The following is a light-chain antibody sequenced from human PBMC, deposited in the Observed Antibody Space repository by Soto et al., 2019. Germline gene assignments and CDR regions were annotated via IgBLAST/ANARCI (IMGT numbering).Light chain of an antibody. CDR3: QQYRT. V-gene: IGKV3-15*01. J-gene: IGKJ1*01. Sequence: EIVMPQSPATLSVSPGERATLSCRASQSVSSNLAWYQQKPGQAPRLLIYGASTRATGIPTRFSGSGYGTEFTLTISSLQSEDFAVYYCQQYRTFGQGTKVEIK. CDR2: GAS. CDR1: QSVSSN.